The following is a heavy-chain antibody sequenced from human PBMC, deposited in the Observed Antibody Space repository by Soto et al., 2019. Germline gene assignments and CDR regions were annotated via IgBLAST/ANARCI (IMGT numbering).Heavy chain of an antibody. V-gene: IGHV4-31*03. CDR2: ISYGGST. J-gene: IGHJ4*02. Sequence: QVQLQESGPGLVKPSQTLSLTCTVSGGSINSGGYCWSWIRQHPGKGLDWIGCISYGGSTSYNPSLKSRVTISVDTSMNQFSLKLTSVPAPDTAVYYCSRGILVWGQGALITVSS. D-gene: IGHD5-18*01. CDR3: SRGILV. CDR1: GGSINSGGYC.